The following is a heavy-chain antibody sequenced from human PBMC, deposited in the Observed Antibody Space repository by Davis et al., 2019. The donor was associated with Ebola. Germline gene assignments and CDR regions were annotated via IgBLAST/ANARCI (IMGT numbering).Heavy chain of an antibody. Sequence: GGSLRLSCAASGFTFDDYAMHWVRQVPGKGLEWVSGIGRNGDNIVYADSVKGRFTISRDNARDSLYLQMDSLRVEDTAIYYCARDAFSLSRYDTEDHWGQGTLVAVSS. CDR2: IGRNGDNI. J-gene: IGHJ4*02. CDR3: ARDAFSLSRYDTEDH. V-gene: IGHV3-9*01. CDR1: GFTFDDYA. D-gene: IGHD3-9*01.